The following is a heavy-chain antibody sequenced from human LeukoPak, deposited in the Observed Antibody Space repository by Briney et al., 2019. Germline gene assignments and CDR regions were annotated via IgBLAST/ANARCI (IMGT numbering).Heavy chain of an antibody. D-gene: IGHD4-17*01. CDR2: IYYSGST. Sequence: PSETLSLACTVSGGSIGSGGYYWSWIRQHPGKGLEWIGYIYYSGSTYYNPSLKSRVTISVDTSKNQFSLKLSSVTAADTAVYYCAREADYGDSYYFDYWGQGTLVTVSS. V-gene: IGHV4-31*03. CDR1: GGSIGSGGYY. J-gene: IGHJ4*02. CDR3: AREADYGDSYYFDY.